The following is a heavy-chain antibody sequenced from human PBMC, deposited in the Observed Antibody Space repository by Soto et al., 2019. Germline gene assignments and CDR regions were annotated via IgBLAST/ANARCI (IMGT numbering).Heavy chain of an antibody. CDR2: IYYSGST. CDR3: ARNYDSSGSGAYYYYGMDV. J-gene: IGHJ6*02. Sequence: SQTLSLTCTVSGGSISSGGYYWSWIRQHPGKGLEWIGYIYYSGSTYYNPSLKSRVTISVDTSKNQFSLKLSSVTAADTAVYYCARNYDSSGSGAYYYYGMDVWGQGTTVTVSS. CDR1: GGSISSGGYY. D-gene: IGHD3-22*01. V-gene: IGHV4-31*03.